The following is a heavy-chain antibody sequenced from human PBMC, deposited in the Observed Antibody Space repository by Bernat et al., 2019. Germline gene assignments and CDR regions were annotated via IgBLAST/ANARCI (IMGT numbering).Heavy chain of an antibody. CDR2: ISYDGSNK. J-gene: IGHJ6*02. CDR3: AKSVYSSDNYGMDV. Sequence: QVQLVESGGGVVQPGRSLRLSCAASGFTFSSYGMHWVRQAPGKGLEWVAVISYDGSNKYYADSVKGQVTISRDNSKNMLYLQMNSLRAEDTAVYYCAKSVYSSDNYGMDVWGQGTTVTVSS. V-gene: IGHV3-30*18. D-gene: IGHD6-19*01. CDR1: GFTFSSYG.